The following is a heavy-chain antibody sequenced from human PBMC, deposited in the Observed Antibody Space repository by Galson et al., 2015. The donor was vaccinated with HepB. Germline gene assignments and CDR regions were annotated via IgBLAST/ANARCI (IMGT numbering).Heavy chain of an antibody. CDR2: ISTSGTYT. CDR3: ARVATSDYGDHSHFDY. J-gene: IGHJ4*02. V-gene: IGHV3-11*06. Sequence: SLRLSCAASGFTFSDYYMTWIRQAPGKGREWISYISTSGTYTNYADSVKGRFTISRDNAKNSLYLQMNSLRVDDTAVFYCARVATSDYGDHSHFDYWGQGTLVTVSS. CDR1: GFTFSDYY. D-gene: IGHD4-17*01.